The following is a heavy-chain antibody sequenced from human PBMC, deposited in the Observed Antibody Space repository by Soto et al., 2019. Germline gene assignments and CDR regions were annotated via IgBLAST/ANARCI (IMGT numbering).Heavy chain of an antibody. Sequence: PSETLSLTCTVSGGSVSSGSYHWNWIRQPPGKGLEWMGNIYSSGSTKFNPSLKSRVTISIDTSKNQFSLKLTSVTAADTAVYYCARVHCSSSSCYNWFDPWGQGTLVTVSS. V-gene: IGHV4-61*01. CDR2: IYSSGST. CDR1: GGSVSSGSYH. CDR3: ARVHCSSSSCYNWFDP. J-gene: IGHJ5*02. D-gene: IGHD2-2*01.